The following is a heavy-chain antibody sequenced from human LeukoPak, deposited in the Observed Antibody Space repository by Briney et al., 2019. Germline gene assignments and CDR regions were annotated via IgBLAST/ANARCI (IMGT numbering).Heavy chain of an antibody. CDR3: AKHDSSGYYFDY. V-gene: IGHV3-53*01. CDR1: GFTVSSNY. Sequence: WGSLRLSCAASGFTVSSNYMSWVRQAPGKGLEWVSVIYSGGSTYYADSVKGRFTISRDRSKNTLYLQMYSLRAEDTAVFYCAKHDSSGYYFDYWGQGTLVTVSS. CDR2: IYSGGST. J-gene: IGHJ4*02. D-gene: IGHD3-22*01.